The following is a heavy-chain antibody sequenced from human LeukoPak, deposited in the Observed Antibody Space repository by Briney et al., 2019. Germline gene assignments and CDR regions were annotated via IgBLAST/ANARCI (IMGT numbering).Heavy chain of an antibody. Sequence: SETLSLTCTVSGGSISPWYWSWIRQSPGKGLEWLGYVYYNGNTNYNPSLKSRVSISVVPSKNQFSLNLSSVTAADTAVYYCAKVRPMSIAALWFFDFWGHGSLVSVSS. D-gene: IGHD6-6*01. J-gene: IGHJ4*01. CDR2: VYYNGNT. CDR1: GGSISPWY. CDR3: AKVRPMSIAALWFFDF. V-gene: IGHV4-59*01.